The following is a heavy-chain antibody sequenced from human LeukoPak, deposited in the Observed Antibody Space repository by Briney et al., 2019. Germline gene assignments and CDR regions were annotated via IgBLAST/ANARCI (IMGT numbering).Heavy chain of an antibody. CDR3: AKDYEEYCGGDCQGYAFDI. V-gene: IGHV3-21*04. CDR2: ISSSSSYI. CDR1: GFTFSSYS. J-gene: IGHJ3*02. D-gene: IGHD2-21*02. Sequence: GGSLRLSCAASGFTFSSYSMNWVRQAPGKGLEWVSSISSSSSYIYYADSVKGRFTIPRDNAKNSLYLQMNSLRAEDTALYYCAKDYEEYCGGDCQGYAFDIWGQGAMVTVSS.